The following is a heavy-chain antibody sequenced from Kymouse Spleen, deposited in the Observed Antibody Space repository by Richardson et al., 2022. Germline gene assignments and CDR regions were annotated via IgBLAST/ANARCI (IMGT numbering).Heavy chain of an antibody. Sequence: QVQLVESGGGVVQPGRSLRLSCAASGFTFSSYGMHWVRQAPGKGLEWVAVISYDGSNKYYADSVKGRFTISRDNSKNTLYLQMNSLRAEDTAVYYCAKDWNWNSYYYYYGMDVWGQGTTVTVSS. CDR3: AKDWNWNSYYYYYGMDV. CDR2: ISYDGSNK. V-gene: IGHV3-30*18. D-gene: IGHD1-7*01. J-gene: IGHJ6*02. CDR1: GFTFSSYG.